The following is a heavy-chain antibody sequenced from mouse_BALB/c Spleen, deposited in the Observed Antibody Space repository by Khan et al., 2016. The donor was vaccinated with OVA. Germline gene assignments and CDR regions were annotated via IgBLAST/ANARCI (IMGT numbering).Heavy chain of an antibody. CDR2: LWAGGST. V-gene: IGHV2-9*02. D-gene: IGHD1-1*01. Sequence: QVQLKESGPGLVAPSQTLSITCTVSGFSLTSYGVHWVRQPPGKGLEWLGVLWAGGSTNHNSALMSRLSISKDNFNSHACSKMTSLQTDDTATYYCARDSYYGASYAYWGHGTLVTIYA. CDR3: ARDSYYGASYAY. CDR1: GFSLTSYG. J-gene: IGHJ3*01.